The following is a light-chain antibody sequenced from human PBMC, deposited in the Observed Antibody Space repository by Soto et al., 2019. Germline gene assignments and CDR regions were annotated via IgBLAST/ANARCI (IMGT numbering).Light chain of an antibody. CDR3: QQRSNWPRT. J-gene: IGKJ1*01. V-gene: IGKV3-11*01. Sequence: DIVLTQSPATLSLSPGIRATLSCMASQNISNYLIWYQQKPGQAPRLLIYDVSNRATGIPARFSGSRSGTDCTLTISSLEPEDVSVYYCQQRSNWPRTFLQGTKVDIK. CDR1: QNISNY. CDR2: DVS.